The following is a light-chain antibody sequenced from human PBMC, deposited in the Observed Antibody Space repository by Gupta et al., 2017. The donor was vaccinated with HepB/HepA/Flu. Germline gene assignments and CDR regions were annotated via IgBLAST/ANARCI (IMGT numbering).Light chain of an antibody. CDR1: QSIGTS. J-gene: IGKJ1*01. CDR3: QQTFTVPWT. V-gene: IGKV6-21*01. Sequence: EIVLTQSPDFQSVTPKEKVTITCRATQSIGTSLHWYQQKPRQSPKLLIKYTSQSCSGVPSRFSGSGSGTECTLTINSLEAEDAATYVCQQTFTVPWTCGQGTKVEIK. CDR2: YTS.